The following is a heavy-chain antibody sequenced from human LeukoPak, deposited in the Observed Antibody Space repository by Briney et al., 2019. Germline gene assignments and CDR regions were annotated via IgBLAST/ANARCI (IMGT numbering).Heavy chain of an antibody. CDR2: IKGKTDGGTT. J-gene: IGHJ4*02. D-gene: IGHD2-15*01. CDR1: GFTFSNAW. Sequence: GGSLRLSCAASGFTFSNAWMSWVRQAPGKGLEWVGRIKGKTDGGTTDYAAPVKGRFTISRDDSKNTLYLQMNSLKTEDTAVYYCTTAVVGCSGGSCYVADYWGQGTLVTVSS. V-gene: IGHV3-15*01. CDR3: TTAVVGCSGGSCYVADY.